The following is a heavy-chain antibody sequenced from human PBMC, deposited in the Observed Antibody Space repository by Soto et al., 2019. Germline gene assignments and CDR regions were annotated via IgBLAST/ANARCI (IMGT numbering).Heavy chain of an antibody. CDR3: VKAGKMGLEGFDF. D-gene: IGHD3-10*01. CDR1: VFTFSDHG. V-gene: IGHV3-23*01. Sequence: GGSLRVSCAPSVFTFSDHGMHWVRQVPGDGLELVSLVSPDFVTTAYADSVKGRFTISIDNSKNTLHLEMNSLRAEDTAIYYCVKAGKMGLEGFDFWGQGTMVTVSS. J-gene: IGHJ4*02. CDR2: VSPDFVTT.